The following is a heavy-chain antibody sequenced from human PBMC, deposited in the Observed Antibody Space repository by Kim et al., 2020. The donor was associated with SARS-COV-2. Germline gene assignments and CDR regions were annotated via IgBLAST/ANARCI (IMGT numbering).Heavy chain of an antibody. CDR1: GGSISSNTYF. CDR3: ARCGNYDILTGYQYYFDY. Sequence: SETLSLTCTVSGGSISSNTYFWGWIRQPPGKGLEWIGSIYYSGSTYYNPSLKSRVTISLDTSKNQFSLKLSSVTAADTAVYYCARCGNYDILTGYQYYFDYWGQGTLVTVSS. V-gene: IGHV4-39*07. D-gene: IGHD3-9*01. J-gene: IGHJ4*02. CDR2: IYYSGST.